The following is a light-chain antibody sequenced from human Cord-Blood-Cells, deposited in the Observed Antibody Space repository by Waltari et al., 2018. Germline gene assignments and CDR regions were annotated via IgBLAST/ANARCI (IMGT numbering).Light chain of an antibody. J-gene: IGLJ2*01. CDR2: DVS. CDR3: CSYAGSYTRV. Sequence: QSALTQPRSVSGSPGQSVTIPCTGTSSDVGGYNSVSWYQQHPGKAPKLMIYDVSKRPSGVPDRVSGSKSGNTASLTISGLQAEDEADYYCCSYAGSYTRVFGGGTKLTVL. CDR1: SSDVGGYNS. V-gene: IGLV2-11*01.